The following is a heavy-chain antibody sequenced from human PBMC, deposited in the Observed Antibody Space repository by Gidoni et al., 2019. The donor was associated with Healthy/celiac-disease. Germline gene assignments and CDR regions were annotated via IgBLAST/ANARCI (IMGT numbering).Heavy chain of an antibody. Sequence: FSGYYWSWIRQPPGKGLEWIGEINHSGSPNYNPSLKRRVTISVDTSKNQFSLKRSSVTAAYTAVYYCARGGKRLVVVVVAALDYWGQGTLVTVSS. J-gene: IGHJ4*02. CDR1: FSGYY. V-gene: IGHV4-34*01. CDR3: ARGGKRLVVVVVAALDY. D-gene: IGHD2-15*01. CDR2: INHSGSP.